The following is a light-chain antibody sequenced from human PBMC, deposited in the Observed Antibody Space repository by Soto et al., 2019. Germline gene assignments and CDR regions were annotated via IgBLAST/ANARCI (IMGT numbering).Light chain of an antibody. CDR1: QSVPSCY. CDR3: QQYNNWWT. V-gene: IGKV3-15*01. Sequence: EVVLTQSPGTLSLSPGERATLPCRASQSVPSCYLAWYQQKPGQAPRLLIYGASTRATGIPARFSGSGSGTEFTLTISSLQSEDFAVYYCQQYNNWWTFGQGTKVENK. J-gene: IGKJ1*01. CDR2: GAS.